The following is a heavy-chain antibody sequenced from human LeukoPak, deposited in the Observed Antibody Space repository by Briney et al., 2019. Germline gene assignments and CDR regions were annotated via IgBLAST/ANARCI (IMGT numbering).Heavy chain of an antibody. CDR3: ARDLLFSSSWYDY. CDR1: GFTFSSYS. CDR2: ISSSSSTI. J-gene: IGHJ4*02. Sequence: GGSLRLSCAASGFTFSSYSMNWVRQAPGKGLEWVSYISSSSSTIYYADSVKGRFTISRDNAKNSLYLQMNSLRAEDTAVYYCARDLLFSSSWYDYWGQGTLVTVSS. D-gene: IGHD6-13*01. V-gene: IGHV3-48*01.